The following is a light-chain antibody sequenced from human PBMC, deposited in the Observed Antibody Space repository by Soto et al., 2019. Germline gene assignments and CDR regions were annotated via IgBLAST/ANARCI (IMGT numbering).Light chain of an antibody. CDR3: QQFSSYPLT. CDR2: DAS. J-gene: IGKJ4*01. CDR1: QTVRNNY. V-gene: IGKV3-20*01. Sequence: EFVFTQSPGTLSLSPGERATLSCRASQTVRNNYLAWYQQKPGQAPRLLIYDASSRATGIPDRFSGGGSGTDFTLTISRLEPEDFAVYYCQQFSSYPLTVGGGNKVDIK.